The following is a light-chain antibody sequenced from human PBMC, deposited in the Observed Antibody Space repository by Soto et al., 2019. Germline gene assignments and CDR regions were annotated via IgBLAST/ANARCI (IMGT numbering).Light chain of an antibody. Sequence: IKRPHLLSSFPESLEARVPFIAQSSQDLRSLFDWYQQKPGNAPRLLIYDASNLERGVPSRFSGSGSGTDFTLTISSLQPEDIATYYCQQYEDIPITFGQGTRLEIK. CDR2: DAS. J-gene: IGKJ5*01. CDR1: QDLRSL. V-gene: IGKV1-33*01. CDR3: QQYEDIPIT.